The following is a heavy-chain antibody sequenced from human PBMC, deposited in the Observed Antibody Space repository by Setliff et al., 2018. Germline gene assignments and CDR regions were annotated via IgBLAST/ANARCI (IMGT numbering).Heavy chain of an antibody. CDR3: ASHGGNSLSIYY. CDR1: GGSISSGSYY. Sequence: SETLSLTCTVSGGSISSGSYYWSRIRQPAGKGLEWFGRIYTSGSTNYNPSLKSRVTISVDTSKNHFSLRLSSVTAADTAVYYCASHGGNSLSIYYWGQGTLVTVSS. D-gene: IGHD2-21*02. V-gene: IGHV4-61*02. CDR2: IYTSGST. J-gene: IGHJ4*02.